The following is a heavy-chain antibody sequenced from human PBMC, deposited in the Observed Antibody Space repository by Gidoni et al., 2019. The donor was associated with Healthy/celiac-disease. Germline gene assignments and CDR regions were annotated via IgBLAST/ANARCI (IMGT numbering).Heavy chain of an antibody. CDR1: GFTFSSYG. J-gene: IGHJ4*02. D-gene: IGHD2-2*01. V-gene: IGHV3-33*01. CDR3: ARSTYCSSTSCWGPFDY. Sequence: QVQLVESGGGVVQPGRSLRLSCAASGFTFSSYGMHWVRQAPVKGLAWVAVIWYEGSNKYYADSVKGRFTISRDNSKNTLYLQMNSLRAEDTAVYYCARSTYCSSTSCWGPFDYWGQGTLVTVSS. CDR2: IWYEGSNK.